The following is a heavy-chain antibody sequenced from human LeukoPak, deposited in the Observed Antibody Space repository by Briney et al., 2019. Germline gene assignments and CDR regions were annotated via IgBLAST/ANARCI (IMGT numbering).Heavy chain of an antibody. J-gene: IGHJ4*02. CDR3: ATYLDGDYLNY. CDR2: ISAYNGNT. CDR1: GYTFTSYG. D-gene: IGHD4-17*01. Sequence: ASVKVSSKASGYTFTSYGISRVRQAPGQGLEWMGWISAYNGNTNYAQQLQGRVTMTTDTSTSTAYMELRSLRSDDTAVYYCATYLDGDYLNYWGQGTLVTVSS. V-gene: IGHV1-18*01.